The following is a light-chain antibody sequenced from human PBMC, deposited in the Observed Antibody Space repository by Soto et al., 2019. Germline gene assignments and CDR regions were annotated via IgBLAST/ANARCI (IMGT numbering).Light chain of an antibody. V-gene: IGKV3-11*01. Sequence: IVLTQSPGTLSLSPGERATLSCRASQSVSSYLAWYQQKPGQAPRLLIYDASNRATGIPARFSGSGSGTEFTLTISSLQPEDFAVYYCQQYQQWPFYTFGQGTKVDIK. CDR1: QSVSSY. CDR2: DAS. CDR3: QQYQQWPFYT. J-gene: IGKJ2*01.